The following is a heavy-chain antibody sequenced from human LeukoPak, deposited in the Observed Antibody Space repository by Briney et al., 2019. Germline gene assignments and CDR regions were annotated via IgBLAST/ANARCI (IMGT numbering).Heavy chain of an antibody. Sequence: PSETLSLTXTVSGGSISSYYWSWIRQPPGKGLEWIGYIYYSGSTNYNPSLKSRVTISVDTSKNQFSLKLSSVTAADTAVYYCARGRQVAGLDYWGQGTLVTVSS. J-gene: IGHJ4*02. CDR1: GGSISSYY. CDR2: IYYSGST. CDR3: ARGRQVAGLDY. D-gene: IGHD2-15*01. V-gene: IGHV4-59*01.